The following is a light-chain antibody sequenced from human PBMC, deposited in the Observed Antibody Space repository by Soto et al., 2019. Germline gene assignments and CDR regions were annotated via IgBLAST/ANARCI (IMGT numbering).Light chain of an antibody. Sequence: IDVPQSPSSRPSSIAEKVTITCQASQDVKSCLSWCQQKSGKAPRLLIYDASYLETGVPSRFSGSGSGTDGTFAINSLKQEDRAAHDFQLFDDLTLTLSGGTKVDIK. CDR2: DAS. J-gene: IGKJ4*01. CDR1: QDVKSC. CDR3: QLFDDLTLT. V-gene: IGKV1-33*01.